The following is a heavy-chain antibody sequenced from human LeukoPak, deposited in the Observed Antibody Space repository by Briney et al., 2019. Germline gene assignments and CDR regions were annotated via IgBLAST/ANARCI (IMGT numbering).Heavy chain of an antibody. CDR1: GGSISSGGYY. Sequence: SETLSLTCTVSGGSISSGGYYWSWIRQPPGKGLEWIGYIYHSGSTYYNPSLKSRVTISVDRSKNQFSLKLSSVTAADTAVYYCARSQFLRHAPAIVVVPAATKLSYFDYWGQGTLVTVSS. CDR2: IYHSGST. D-gene: IGHD2-2*01. V-gene: IGHV4-30-2*01. CDR3: ARSQFLRHAPAIVVVPAATKLSYFDY. J-gene: IGHJ4*02.